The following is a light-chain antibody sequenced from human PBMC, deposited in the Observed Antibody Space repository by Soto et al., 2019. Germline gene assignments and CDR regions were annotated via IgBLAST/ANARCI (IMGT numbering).Light chain of an antibody. J-gene: IGKJ4*01. V-gene: IGKV2D-29*01. CDR2: EVS. CDR1: QSLLHSDGKTY. CDR3: LQRTQPPLT. Sequence: DIVMTQTPRSLSVTPGQPASISCKSSQSLLHSDGKTYLYWYLQKPGQPPQLLIYEVSNRFSGVPDRFSGRGSGTDFTLKISRVEAEDLAVYYSLQRTQPPLTFRRGTKVPIK.